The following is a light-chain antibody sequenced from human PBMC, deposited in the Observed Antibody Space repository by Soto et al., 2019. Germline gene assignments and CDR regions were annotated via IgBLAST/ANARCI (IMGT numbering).Light chain of an antibody. CDR3: QQYNNWTKT. J-gene: IGKJ1*01. V-gene: IGKV3-15*01. CDR1: QSVSSN. Sequence: EIVMTQSPATLSVSPGERATLSCRASQSVSSNLAWYQQKPGQAPRLLIYGASTRETGIPARFSGSGSGTEFTLTISSLQSEDFEVDDCQQYNNWTKTFGQGTKVDIK. CDR2: GAS.